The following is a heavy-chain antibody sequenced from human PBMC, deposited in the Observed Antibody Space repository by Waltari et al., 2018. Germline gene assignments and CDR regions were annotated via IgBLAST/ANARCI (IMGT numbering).Heavy chain of an antibody. D-gene: IGHD6-6*01. CDR2: INHSGST. Sequence: QVQLQQWGAGLLKPSETLSLTCAVYGGSFSGYYWSWIRKPPGKGLEWIGEINHSGSTNYNPSLKSRVTISVDTSKNQFSLKLSSVTAADTAVYYCAIGSGQFSSIAARPLQHWGQGTLVTVSS. CDR3: AIGSGQFSSIAARPLQH. V-gene: IGHV4-34*01. J-gene: IGHJ1*01. CDR1: GGSFSGYY.